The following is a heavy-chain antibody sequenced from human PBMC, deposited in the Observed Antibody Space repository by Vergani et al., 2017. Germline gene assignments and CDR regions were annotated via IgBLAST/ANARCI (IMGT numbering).Heavy chain of an antibody. CDR1: GFTFKHYA. D-gene: IGHD5-12*01. J-gene: IGHJ6*02. CDR3: AKANPRNSGYDYLYYYHAMDV. V-gene: IGHV3-23*01. CDR2: ISGSGGST. Sequence: EVQLLESGGDLVQPGGSLRLSCAASGFTFKHYAMTWVRQAPGKGLEWVSGISGSGGSTYYAGSVKGRFTISRDSSKNTLYLQMNSLSAGDTAVYYCAKANPRNSGYDYLYYYHAMDVWGQGTTVTVSS.